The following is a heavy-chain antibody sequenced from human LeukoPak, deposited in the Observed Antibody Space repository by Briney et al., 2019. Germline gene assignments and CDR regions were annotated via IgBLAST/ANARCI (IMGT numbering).Heavy chain of an antibody. CDR3: ARSSSWTEGSVEFDY. J-gene: IGHJ4*02. D-gene: IGHD6-13*01. CDR1: GFTFSSYS. CDR2: ISSSSSYI. Sequence: GGSLRLSCAASGFTFSSYSMNWVRQAPGKGLEWVSSISSSSSYIYYADSVKGRFTISRDNAENSLYLQMNSLRAEDTALYYCARSSSWTEGSVEFDYWGQGTLVTVSS. V-gene: IGHV3-21*04.